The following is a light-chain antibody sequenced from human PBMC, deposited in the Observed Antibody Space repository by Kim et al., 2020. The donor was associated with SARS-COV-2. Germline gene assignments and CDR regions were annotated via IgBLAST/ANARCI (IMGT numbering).Light chain of an antibody. CDR2: GNN. V-gene: IGLV10-54*01. CDR3: SSWDSSLRVVV. J-gene: IGLJ3*02. CDR1: SNNVGNQG. Sequence: LTQPPSVSKGLRQTATLTCTGDSNNVGNQGAAWLQQHQGHPPKLLFYGNNYRPSGISERISASRSGSTASLTITGLQPEDEADYYCSSWDSSLRVVVFGGGTQLTVL.